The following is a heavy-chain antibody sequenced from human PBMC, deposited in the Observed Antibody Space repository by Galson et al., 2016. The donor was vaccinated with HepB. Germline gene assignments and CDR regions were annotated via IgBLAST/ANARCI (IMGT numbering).Heavy chain of an antibody. V-gene: IGHV6-1*01. Sequence: CAISGDSVSNNNAGWYWIRQSPSRGLECLGRTFYRSNWQNDYAESVRSRITIDADTSRNQFSLHLNSVTPEDTGVYYCARSYLLGRGFGWWGQGTLVTVSS. J-gene: IGHJ4*02. CDR1: GDSVSNNNAG. CDR2: TFYRSNWQN. CDR3: ARSYLLGRGFGW. D-gene: IGHD7-27*01.